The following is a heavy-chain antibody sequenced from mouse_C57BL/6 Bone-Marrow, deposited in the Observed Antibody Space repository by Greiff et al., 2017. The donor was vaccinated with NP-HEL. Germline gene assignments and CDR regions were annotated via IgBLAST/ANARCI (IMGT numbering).Heavy chain of an antibody. Sequence: VQLQQSGAELARPGASVKMSCKASGYTFTSYGISWVKQRTGQGLEWIGEIYPRSGNTYYNEKFKGKATLTADKSSSTAYMELRGLTSEDSAVYFCARRYYGSSYEGFAYWGQGTLVTVSA. CDR2: IYPRSGNT. J-gene: IGHJ3*01. CDR3: ARRYYGSSYEGFAY. D-gene: IGHD1-1*01. CDR1: GYTFTSYG. V-gene: IGHV1-81*01.